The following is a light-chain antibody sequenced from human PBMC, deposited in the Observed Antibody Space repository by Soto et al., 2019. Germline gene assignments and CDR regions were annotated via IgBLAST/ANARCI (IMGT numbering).Light chain of an antibody. CDR3: QHYGSSPLT. Sequence: VLTQSPVTLSLSPGERATRFCRASQSITYTFLGWYQQKPGQPPRLLIYGASNRAPGIPDRFSGTGSDTDFTFTIRRVEPEDVAIYYCQHYGSSPLTFGGGTKVEIK. CDR2: GAS. V-gene: IGKV3-20*01. J-gene: IGKJ4*01. CDR1: QSITYTF.